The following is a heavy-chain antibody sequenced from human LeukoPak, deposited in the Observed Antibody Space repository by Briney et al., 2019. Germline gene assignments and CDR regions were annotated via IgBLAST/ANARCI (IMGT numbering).Heavy chain of an antibody. CDR2: IYYSGST. V-gene: IGHV4-39*01. Sequence: SETLSLTCTVSGGSISSSSYYWGWIRQPPGKGLEWIGSIYYSGSTYYNPSLKSRVTISVDTSKNQFSLKLSSVTAADTAVYYCNQEATTTDYWGQGTLVTVSS. D-gene: IGHD5-12*01. J-gene: IGHJ4*02. CDR1: GGSISSSSYY. CDR3: NQEATTTDY.